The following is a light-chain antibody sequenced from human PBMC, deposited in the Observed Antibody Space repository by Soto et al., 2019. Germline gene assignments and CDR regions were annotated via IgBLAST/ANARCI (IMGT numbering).Light chain of an antibody. CDR2: DTS. CDR1: TGAVTSGHY. V-gene: IGLV7-46*01. J-gene: IGLJ2*01. Sequence: QAVVTQEPSLTVSPGGTVTLTCGSSTGAVTSGHYPYWFQQKPGQAPRTLIYDTSNKHSWTPARFSGSLLGGKAALTLSGAEPVDEVKYYCLLSYSGAVAFGGGTKLTVL. CDR3: LLSYSGAVA.